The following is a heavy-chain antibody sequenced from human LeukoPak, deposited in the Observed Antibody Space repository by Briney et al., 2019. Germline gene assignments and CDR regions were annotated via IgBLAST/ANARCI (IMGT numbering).Heavy chain of an antibody. CDR1: GFTFDDYA. D-gene: IGHD3-3*01. CDR2: INHSGST. V-gene: IGHV4-34*01. Sequence: LRLSCAASGFTFDDYAMHWIRQPPGKGLEWIGEINHSGSTNYNPSLKSRVTISVDTSKNQFSLKLSSVTAADTAVYYCARGRAPWSGKYPLIGMDVWGQGTTVTVSS. CDR3: ARGRAPWSGKYPLIGMDV. J-gene: IGHJ6*02.